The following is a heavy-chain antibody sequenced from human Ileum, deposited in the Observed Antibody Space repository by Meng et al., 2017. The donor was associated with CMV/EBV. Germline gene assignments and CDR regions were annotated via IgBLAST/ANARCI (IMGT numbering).Heavy chain of an antibody. CDR2: INSDGSST. J-gene: IGHJ5*02. Sequence: FTFSSYWMHWVRHAPGKGLVWVSRINSDGSSTSYADSVKGRFTISRDNAKNTLYLQMNSLRAEDTAVYYCARVFPVVVVPAANPRFDPWGQGTLVTVSS. V-gene: IGHV3-74*01. CDR3: ARVFPVVVVPAANPRFDP. D-gene: IGHD2-2*01. CDR1: FTFSSYW.